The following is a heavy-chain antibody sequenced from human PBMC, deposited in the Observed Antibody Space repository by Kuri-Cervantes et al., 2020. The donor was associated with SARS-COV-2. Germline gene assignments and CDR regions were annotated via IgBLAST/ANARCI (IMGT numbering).Heavy chain of an antibody. Sequence: GGSLRLSCAASGFTFSSYAMSWVRQAPGKGLEWVSAISGSGDSTYYADSVKGRFTISRDNYKNTLYLQMNSLRAEDTAVYYCAKDRRRYYGSGSPGYWGQGTLVTVSS. V-gene: IGHV3-23*01. CDR2: ISGSGDST. D-gene: IGHD3-10*01. CDR1: GFTFSSYA. CDR3: AKDRRRYYGSGSPGY. J-gene: IGHJ4*02.